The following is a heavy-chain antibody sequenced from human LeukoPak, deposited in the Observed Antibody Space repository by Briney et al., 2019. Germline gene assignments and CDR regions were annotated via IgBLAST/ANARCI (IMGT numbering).Heavy chain of an antibody. J-gene: IGHJ4*02. D-gene: IGHD2-15*01. V-gene: IGHV4-38-2*02. CDR1: GYSISSGYY. Sequence: SETLSLTCAVSGYSISSGYYWGWIRHPPGKGLEWIGSIYHSGSTYYNPSLKSRVTISVDTSKNQYSLKLSSVTAADTAVYYCAREVVVVVAARGAFDYWGQGTLVTVSS. CDR3: AREVVVVVAARGAFDY. CDR2: IYHSGST.